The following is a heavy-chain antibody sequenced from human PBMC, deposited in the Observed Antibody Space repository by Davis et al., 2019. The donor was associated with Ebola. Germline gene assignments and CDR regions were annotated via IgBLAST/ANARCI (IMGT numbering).Heavy chain of an antibody. J-gene: IGHJ5*02. CDR3: ARDKSIPARVCWFDP. Sequence: SETLSLTCTVSGGSISSGGYYWSWIRQHPGKGLEWIGYIYDSGSTYYNPSHKSRVTISVDTSKNQFSLKLSSVTAADTAVYYCARDKSIPARVCWFDPWGQGTLVTVSS. CDR2: IYDSGST. V-gene: IGHV4-31*03. D-gene: IGHD6-6*01. CDR1: GGSISSGGYY.